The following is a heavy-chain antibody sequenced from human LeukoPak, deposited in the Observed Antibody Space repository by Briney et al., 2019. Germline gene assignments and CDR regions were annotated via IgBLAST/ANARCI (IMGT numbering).Heavy chain of an antibody. CDR2: INSDGSRT. D-gene: IGHD2-2*02. V-gene: IGHV3-74*01. CDR3: ARVWTICPSCYTLEDY. J-gene: IGHJ4*02. Sequence: GGSLRLSCAASGFTFSSYWMHWVRQAPGKGLVWVSRINSDGSRTSYADSVKGRFTISRDNAKNTLYLQMNSLRAEDTAVYYCARVWTICPSCYTLEDYWEQGTLVTVSS. CDR1: GFTFSSYW.